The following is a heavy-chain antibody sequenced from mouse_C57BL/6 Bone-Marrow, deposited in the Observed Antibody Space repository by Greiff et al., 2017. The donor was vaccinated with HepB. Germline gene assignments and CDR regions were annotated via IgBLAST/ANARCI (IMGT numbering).Heavy chain of an antibody. J-gene: IGHJ4*01. D-gene: IGHD1-1*01. CDR2: IWSGGST. CDR3: ARNEGGILRLYYYAMDD. Sequence: VKLMESGPGLVQPSQSLSITCTVSGFSLTSYGVHWVRQSPGKGLEWLGVIWSGGSTDYNAAFIYRLSISKDNSKSQVFFKMNSLQADDTAIYYCARNEGGILRLYYYAMDDWGQGTSGTVSS. CDR1: GFSLTSYG. V-gene: IGHV2-2*01.